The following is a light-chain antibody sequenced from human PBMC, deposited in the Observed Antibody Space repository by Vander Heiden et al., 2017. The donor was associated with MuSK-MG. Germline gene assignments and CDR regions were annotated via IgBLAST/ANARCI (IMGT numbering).Light chain of an antibody. CDR1: SSNIGAGYD. CDR3: QSFDSSLFWV. Sequence: QSVLTQPPPVSGAPGQRVTISCTGSSSNIGAGYDVNWYQQLPGTAPKLLIYGNNNRPSGVPDRFSGSKSGTSASLAITGLQAEDEADYYCQSFDSSLFWVFGGGTKLTVL. CDR2: GNN. V-gene: IGLV1-40*01. J-gene: IGLJ3*02.